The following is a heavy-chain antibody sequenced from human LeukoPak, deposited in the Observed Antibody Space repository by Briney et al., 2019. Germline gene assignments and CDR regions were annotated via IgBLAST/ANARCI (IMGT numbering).Heavy chain of an antibody. CDR1: GGSISSGGYY. Sequence: SQTLSLTCTVSGGSISSGGYYWTWIRQRPGKGLEWIGYISYTGSTYYNPSLKSRITVSVDTSKNQFSLKMSSVTAADTAVYYCARVGAATLTGPPSSVDPWGQGTLVTVSS. V-gene: IGHV4-31*03. D-gene: IGHD3-9*01. J-gene: IGHJ5*02. CDR2: ISYTGST. CDR3: ARVGAATLTGPPSSVDP.